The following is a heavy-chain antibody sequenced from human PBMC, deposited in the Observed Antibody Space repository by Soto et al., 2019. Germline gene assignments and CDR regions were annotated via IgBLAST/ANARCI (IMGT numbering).Heavy chain of an antibody. CDR2: IYYSGST. J-gene: IGHJ6*02. V-gene: IGHV4-59*01. Sequence: SETLSLTCTDSGGSISSYYWSWIRQPPRKGLEWIGYIYYSGSTNYNPSLKSRVTISVDTSKNQFSLKLSSVTAADTAVYYCARGGAGSGSHYKVGYYYYYGMDVWGQGTTVTVSS. D-gene: IGHD3-10*01. CDR1: GGSISSYY. CDR3: ARGGAGSGSHYKVGYYYYYGMDV.